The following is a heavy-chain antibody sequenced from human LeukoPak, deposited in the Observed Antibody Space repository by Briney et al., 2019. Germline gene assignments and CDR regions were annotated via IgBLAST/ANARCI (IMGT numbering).Heavy chain of an antibody. Sequence: GGSLRLSCAASGFTFSSYAMNWVRQAPGKGLEWVSAISGSGAGTYYADSVKGRFTISRDNSKNTLYLQMNSLRAEDTAVYYCAKEVSRVTTFYFDYWGQGTLVTVSS. CDR1: GFTFSSYA. V-gene: IGHV3-23*01. CDR3: AKEVSRVTTFYFDY. J-gene: IGHJ4*02. D-gene: IGHD4-17*01. CDR2: ISGSGAGT.